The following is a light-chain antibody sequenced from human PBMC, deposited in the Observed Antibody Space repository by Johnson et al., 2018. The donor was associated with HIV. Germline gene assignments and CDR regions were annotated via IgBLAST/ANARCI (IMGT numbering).Light chain of an antibody. J-gene: IGLJ1*01. V-gene: IGLV1-51*01. CDR3: GAWDSSLSAYV. Sequence: QSVLTQPPSVSAAPGQKVTISCSGSSSNIGNNYVSWYQQLPGTAPNLLIYDNNKRPSGISDRFPGSKSGTSATLCITGLQTGDEADYYCGAWDSSLSAYVFGTGTKVTVL. CDR2: DNN. CDR1: SSNIGNNY.